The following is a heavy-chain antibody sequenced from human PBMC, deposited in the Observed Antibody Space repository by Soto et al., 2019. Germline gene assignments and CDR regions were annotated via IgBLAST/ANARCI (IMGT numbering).Heavy chain of an antibody. V-gene: IGHV1-18*04. CDR3: ARYFGGMDRSYDAFDI. CDR1: GYTFTSYG. CDR2: ISAYNGNT. D-gene: IGHD2-15*01. J-gene: IGHJ3*02. Sequence: QVQLVQSGAEVKKPGASVKVSCKASGYTFTSYGISWVRQAPGQGLKWMGSISAYNGNTNYAQKLQGRVTMTTDTSTSTAYMELRSLRSDDTAVYYCARYFGGMDRSYDAFDIWGQGTMVTVSS.